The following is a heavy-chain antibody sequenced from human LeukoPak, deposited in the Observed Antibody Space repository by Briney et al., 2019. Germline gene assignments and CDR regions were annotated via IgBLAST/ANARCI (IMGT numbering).Heavy chain of an antibody. D-gene: IGHD6-19*01. V-gene: IGHV5-51*01. CDR2: IYPGDSDT. CDR3: ARLSFASGWRYMDV. J-gene: IGHJ6*03. Sequence: PGESLKISCRGSGYSFTSHWIGWVRQMPGKGLEWMGTIYPGDSDTPYSPSLQGHFSISADKSINTAYLQWSSLRASDTAMYYCARLSFASGWRYMDVWGKGTTVTVYS. CDR1: GYSFTSHW.